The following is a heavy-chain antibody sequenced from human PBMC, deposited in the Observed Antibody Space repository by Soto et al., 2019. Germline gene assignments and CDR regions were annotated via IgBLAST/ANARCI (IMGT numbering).Heavy chain of an antibody. D-gene: IGHD3-16*01. V-gene: IGHV3-33*01. CDR3: ARSTYYDYIALDY. CDR1: GFTFSSYG. Sequence: GGSLRLSCAASGFTFSSYGMHWVRQAPGKGLEWVAVIWYDGSNKYYADSVKGRFTISRDNSKNTLYLQMNSLRAEDTAVYYCARSTYYDYIALDYWGQGTLVTVSS. CDR2: IWYDGSNK. J-gene: IGHJ4*02.